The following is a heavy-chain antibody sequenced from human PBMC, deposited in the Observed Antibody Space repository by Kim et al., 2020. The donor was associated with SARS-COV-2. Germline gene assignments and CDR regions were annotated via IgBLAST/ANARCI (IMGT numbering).Heavy chain of an antibody. J-gene: IGHJ4*02. D-gene: IGHD6-19*01. CDR2: IGSTSENI. CDR1: GFNFGTYA. Sequence: GGSMRLSCVASGFNFGTYAMLWVRQAPGKGLEWVSRIGSTSENIFYADSVKGRFTTSRDNSKNTVFLHLNSLGDEDKAIYYCVKGRSTVPGSKDLDYWGQGTLVTASS. CDR3: VKGRSTVPGSKDLDY. V-gene: IGHV3-23*01.